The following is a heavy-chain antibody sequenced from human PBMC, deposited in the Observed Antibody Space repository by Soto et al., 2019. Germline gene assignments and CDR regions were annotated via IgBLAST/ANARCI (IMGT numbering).Heavy chain of an antibody. D-gene: IGHD3-16*01. Sequence: QVQLVESGGGVVQPGRSLRLSCAASGFTFSSYGMHWVRQAPGKGLEWVAVISYDGSNKYYADSVKGRFTISRDNSKNPLYLQINSLRAADTAVYYCAKNPHLSFWGGMDFYFDYWGQGTLVTVSS. CDR2: ISYDGSNK. CDR3: AKNPHLSFWGGMDFYFDY. CDR1: GFTFSSYG. J-gene: IGHJ4*02. V-gene: IGHV3-30*18.